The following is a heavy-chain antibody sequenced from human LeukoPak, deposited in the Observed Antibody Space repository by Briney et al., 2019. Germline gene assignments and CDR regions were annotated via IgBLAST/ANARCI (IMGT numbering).Heavy chain of an antibody. CDR2: IRPNSGGT. D-gene: IGHD6-6*01. CDR1: GYTFTGYY. V-gene: IGHV1-2*02. CDR3: ATYSNSTLQYYYGLDV. J-gene: IGHJ6*02. Sequence: ASVKVSFKTSGYTFTGYYLHWVRQAPGQGLEWMGWIRPNSGGTKNAQKFQGRVTMTRDTSISTAYMELNRLTSDDTAVYYCATYSNSTLQYYYGLDVWGQGTTVTVSS.